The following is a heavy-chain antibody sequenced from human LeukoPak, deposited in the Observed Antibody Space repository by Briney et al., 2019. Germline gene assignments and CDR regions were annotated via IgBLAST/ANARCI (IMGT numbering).Heavy chain of an antibody. CDR2: INHSGST. J-gene: IGHJ4*02. CDR1: GASVISGPHY. D-gene: IGHD3-10*01. CDR3: ARRAYYYGSGSYYNVGDY. Sequence: SETLSLTCSVSGASVISGPHYWSWIRQPPGKGLEWIGEINHSGSTNYNPSLKSRVTISVDTSKNQFSLKLSSVTAADTAVYYCARRAYYYGSGSYYNVGDYWGQGTLVTVSS. V-gene: IGHV4-34*01.